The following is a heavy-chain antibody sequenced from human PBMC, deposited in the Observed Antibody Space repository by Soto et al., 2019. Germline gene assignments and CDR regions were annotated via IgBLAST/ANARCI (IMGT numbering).Heavy chain of an antibody. J-gene: IGHJ5*02. CDR3: ASGPATRGIAVADTFDPFDP. CDR1: GFTFSSYA. CDR2: ISYDGSNK. Sequence: GGSLRLSCAASGFTFSSYAMHWVRQAPGKGLEWVAVISYDGSNKYYADSVKGRFTISRDNSKNTLYLQMNSLRAEDTAVYYCASGPATRGIAVADTFDPFDPWGQGTLVTVSS. V-gene: IGHV3-30-3*01. D-gene: IGHD6-19*01.